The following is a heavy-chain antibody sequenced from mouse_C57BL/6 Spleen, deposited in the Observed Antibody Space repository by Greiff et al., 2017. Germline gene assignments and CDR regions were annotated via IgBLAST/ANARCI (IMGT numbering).Heavy chain of an antibody. CDR2: FHPYNDDT. V-gene: IGHV1-47*01. CDR3: ARAYSNYGMFAY. CDR1: GYTFTTYP. J-gene: IGHJ3*01. D-gene: IGHD2-5*01. Sequence: QVQLQEPGAELVKPGASVKMSCKASGYTFTTYPIEWMKQNHGQSLEWIGNFHPYNDDTKYNEKFKGKATLTVEKSSSTVYLELSRLTSDDSAVYYCARAYSNYGMFAYWGQGTLVTVSA.